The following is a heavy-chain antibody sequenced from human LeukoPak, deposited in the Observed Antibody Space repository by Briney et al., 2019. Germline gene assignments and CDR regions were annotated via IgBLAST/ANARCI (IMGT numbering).Heavy chain of an antibody. CDR3: ARDSPQCGGDCADYYCYYMDV. V-gene: IGHV1-18*01. CDR2: ISVYNGNT. CDR1: GYSFRSYG. J-gene: IGHJ6*03. Sequence: ASVKVSCKASGYSFRSYGISWVRQAPGQGLEWMGWISVYNGNTNYAQKVQGRVTMTRDTSISTAYMELSRLRSDDTAVYYCARDSPQCGGDCADYYCYYMDVWGKGTTVTISS. D-gene: IGHD2-21*02.